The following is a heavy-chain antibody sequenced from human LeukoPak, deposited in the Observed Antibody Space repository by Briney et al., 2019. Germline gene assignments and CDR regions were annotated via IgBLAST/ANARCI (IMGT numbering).Heavy chain of an antibody. CDR3: ARDRGVDYCSGGSCSHYYYYMDV. CDR1: GYTFTSYY. Sequence: ASVKVSCKASGYTFTSYYMHWVRQAPGQGLEWMGWINPNSGGTNYAQKFQGRVTMTRDTSISTAYMELSRLRSDDTAVYYCARDRGVDYCSGGSCSHYYYYMDVWGEGTTVTISS. D-gene: IGHD2-15*01. CDR2: INPNSGGT. V-gene: IGHV1-2*02. J-gene: IGHJ6*03.